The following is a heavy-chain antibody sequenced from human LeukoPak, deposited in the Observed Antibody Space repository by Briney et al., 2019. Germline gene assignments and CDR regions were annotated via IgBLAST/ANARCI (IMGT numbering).Heavy chain of an antibody. J-gene: IGHJ4*02. V-gene: IGHV3-30*03. CDR2: LVYDGFYK. D-gene: IGHD1-1*01. CDR3: ATERAGTSGYIVFDN. Sequence: GGSLRLSCAASGFTFSNYGMHWVRQAPGKGLEWVALLVYDGFYKYYADSVKGRFTISRDNAKNMLYLQMNSLRAEDTAVYYCATERAGTSGYIVFDNWGQGTLVTVSS. CDR1: GFTFSNYG.